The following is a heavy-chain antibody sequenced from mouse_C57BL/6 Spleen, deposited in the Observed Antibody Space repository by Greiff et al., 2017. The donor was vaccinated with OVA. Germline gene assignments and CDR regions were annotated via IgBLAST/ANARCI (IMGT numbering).Heavy chain of an antibody. CDR2: VYPGSGSI. V-gene: IGHV1-62-2*01. CDR3: ARHEGLAVVPTSCAIDY. D-gene: IGHD1-1*01. Sequence: VQLQQSGAELVKPGASVKLSCKASGYTFTEYTIHWVKQRPGQGLEWIGGVYPGSGSIKYNEKFKDKATLTGDKSSSSVNMVLSRLTSEDSAVYFCARHEGLAVVPTSCAIDYWGQGPSVTVSS. CDR1: GYTFTEYT. J-gene: IGHJ4*01.